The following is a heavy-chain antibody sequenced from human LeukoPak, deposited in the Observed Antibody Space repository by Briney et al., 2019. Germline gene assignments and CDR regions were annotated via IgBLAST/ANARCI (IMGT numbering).Heavy chain of an antibody. Sequence: SETLSLTCTVSGGSISIYYWSWIRQPPGKGLEWIGNIYYSGRTNYNPSLKSRVIISVDTSKNQFSLKMNSATAADTAVYFCARGGPTYYYDSSGYPLDYWGQGTLVTVSS. CDR1: GGSISIYY. CDR3: ARGGPTYYYDSSGYPLDY. D-gene: IGHD3-22*01. J-gene: IGHJ4*02. V-gene: IGHV4-59*12. CDR2: IYYSGRT.